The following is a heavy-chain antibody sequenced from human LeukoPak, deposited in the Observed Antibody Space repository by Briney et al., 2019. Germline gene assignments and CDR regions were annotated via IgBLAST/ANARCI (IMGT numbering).Heavy chain of an antibody. J-gene: IGHJ4*02. Sequence: GASVKVSCKASGYTFSTYGISWVRQAPGQGLEWMGRIIPILGIANYAQKFQGRVTITADKSTSTAYMELSSLRSEDTAVYYCARLATVVPPRELFDYGAQGTLVTVS. D-gene: IGHD4-23*01. CDR2: IIPILGIA. V-gene: IGHV1-69*04. CDR3: ARLATVVPPRELFDY. CDR1: GYTFSTYG.